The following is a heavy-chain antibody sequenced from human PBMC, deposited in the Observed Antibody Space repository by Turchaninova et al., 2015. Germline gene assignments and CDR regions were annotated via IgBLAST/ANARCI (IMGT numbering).Heavy chain of an antibody. CDR1: GFPFGDYA. J-gene: IGHJ4*02. Sequence: EVPLVGSGGGLVKPGPSLRLSCTASGFPFGDYAMSWFRQAPGKGLEWVSFIRSKAFGGTPEYAASGKGRFTISRDDPKSIAYLQMNSLKTEDTALYYCARAPYSNYWNVDYWAQGTLVTVSS. D-gene: IGHD4-11*01. CDR3: ARAPYSNYWNVDY. CDR2: IRSKAFGGTP. V-gene: IGHV3-49*05.